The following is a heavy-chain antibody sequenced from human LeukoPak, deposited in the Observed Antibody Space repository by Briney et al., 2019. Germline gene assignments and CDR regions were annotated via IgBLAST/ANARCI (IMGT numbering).Heavy chain of an antibody. V-gene: IGHV1-24*01. Sequence: ASVKVSCKVSGYTLTEVSIHWVRQAPEKGLEWMGGLDPEDDETIYAQKFQGRVTMTEDIATDTAYMELSSLRSEDTAVYYCAKVGAMGSRTYLYYNYYAMDVWGQGTTATVSS. CDR2: LDPEDDET. J-gene: IGHJ6*02. CDR3: AKVGAMGSRTYLYYNYYAMDV. CDR1: GYTLTEVS. D-gene: IGHD1-26*01.